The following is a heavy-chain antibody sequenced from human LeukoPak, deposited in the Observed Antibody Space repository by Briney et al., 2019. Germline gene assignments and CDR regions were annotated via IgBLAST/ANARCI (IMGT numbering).Heavy chain of an antibody. D-gene: IGHD5-18*01. V-gene: IGHV4-34*01. J-gene: IGHJ4*02. CDR2: INHSGST. CDR3: ARPYVDTAMARGYFDC. Sequence: SETLSLTCAVYGGSFSGYYWSWIRQPPGKGLEWIGEINHSGSTNYNPSLKSRVTISVDTSKNQFSLKLSSVTAADTAVYYCARPYVDTAMARGYFDCWGQGTLVTVSS. CDR1: GGSFSGYY.